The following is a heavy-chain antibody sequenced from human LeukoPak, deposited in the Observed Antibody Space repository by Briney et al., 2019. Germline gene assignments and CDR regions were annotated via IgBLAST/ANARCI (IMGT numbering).Heavy chain of an antibody. CDR3: ARGGWEYYDFWSGYYTGPYYFDY. Sequence: ASVKVSCKASGYTFTGYYMHWVRQAPGQGLEWMGWINPNSGGTNYAQKFQGRVTMIRDTSISTAYMELSRLRSDDTAVYYCARGGWEYYDFWSGYYTGPYYFDYWGQGTLVTVSS. CDR1: GYTFTGYY. J-gene: IGHJ4*02. D-gene: IGHD3-3*01. V-gene: IGHV1-2*02. CDR2: INPNSGGT.